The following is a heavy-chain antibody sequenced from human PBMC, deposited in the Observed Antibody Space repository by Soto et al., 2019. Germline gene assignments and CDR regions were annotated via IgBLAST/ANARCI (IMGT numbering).Heavy chain of an antibody. CDR3: ARDRNNYYDSSGYPY. CDR1: GFTFSSYG. V-gene: IGHV3-33*01. CDR2: IWYDGSNK. J-gene: IGHJ4*02. Sequence: PGGSMRLSCAASGFTFSSYGMHWVRQAPGKGLEWVAVIWYDGSNKYYADSVKGRFTISRDNSKNTLYLQMNSLRAEDTAVYYCARDRNNYYDSSGYPYWGQGTLVTVSS. D-gene: IGHD3-22*01.